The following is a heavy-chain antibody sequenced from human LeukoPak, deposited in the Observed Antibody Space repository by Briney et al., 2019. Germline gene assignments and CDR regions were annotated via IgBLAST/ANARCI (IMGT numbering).Heavy chain of an antibody. Sequence: GGSLRLSCAASGFTFSNFGMHWVRQAPGKGLEWVAVISYDGSNKYYADSVKGRFTFSRDNSKNTLFLQMNSLRAEDTAVYYCAKDLEEYYHDSSGYVGYFQHWGQGTLVTVSS. CDR3: AKDLEEYYHDSSGYVGYFQH. D-gene: IGHD3-22*01. J-gene: IGHJ1*01. CDR2: ISYDGSNK. V-gene: IGHV3-30*18. CDR1: GFTFSNFG.